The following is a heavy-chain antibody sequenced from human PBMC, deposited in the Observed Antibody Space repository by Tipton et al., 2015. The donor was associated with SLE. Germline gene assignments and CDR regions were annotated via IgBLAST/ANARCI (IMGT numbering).Heavy chain of an antibody. CDR3: AKWTRGFDY. Sequence: TLSLTCTVSGGSINNTSSYWGFTRLPPGKGLEWIGSIYYSGITQYNPSLKSRVTISVDTSKNQFSLRLNSVSAADTAVHYCAKWTRGFDYWGQGTLVTVSS. J-gene: IGHJ4*02. D-gene: IGHD2-8*01. CDR2: IYYSGIT. V-gene: IGHV4-39*07. CDR1: GGSINNTSSY.